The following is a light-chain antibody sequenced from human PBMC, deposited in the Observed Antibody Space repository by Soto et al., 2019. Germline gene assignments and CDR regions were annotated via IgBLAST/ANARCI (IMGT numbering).Light chain of an antibody. V-gene: IGKV3-20*01. CDR3: QQYGGSPIT. CDR2: GAS. Sequence: VFTRSPVTLSLSPGGRATLSCRASHSVSRRLAWYQQRPGQSPRLLLSGASMRASGVPVRFIGSGSGTDFTLTITRLEPEDFAVYYCQQYGGSPITFGLGTRLEIK. CDR1: HSVSRR. J-gene: IGKJ5*01.